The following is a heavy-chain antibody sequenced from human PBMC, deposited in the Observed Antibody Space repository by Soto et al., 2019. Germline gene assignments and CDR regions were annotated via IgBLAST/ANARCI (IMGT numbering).Heavy chain of an antibody. CDR2: ISSSSSYT. CDR1: GFTFSSYE. V-gene: IGHV3-48*03. D-gene: IGHD3-3*01. Sequence: EVQLVESGGGLVQPGGSLRLSCAASGFTFSSYEMNWVRQAPGKGLEWVSYISSSSSYTNYADSVKGRFTISRDNAKNSLYLQMNSLRAEDTAVYYCAGARGPGSGAWFDPWGQGTLVTVSS. CDR3: AGARGPGSGAWFDP. J-gene: IGHJ5*02.